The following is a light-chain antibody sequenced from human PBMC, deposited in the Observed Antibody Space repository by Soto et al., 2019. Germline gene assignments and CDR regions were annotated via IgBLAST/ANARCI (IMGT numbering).Light chain of an antibody. V-gene: IGKV1-33*01. J-gene: IGKJ4*01. CDR1: HDFSRD. CDR3: QQVCGMVS. CDR2: DAS. Sequence: DIQMTHSPSCLSASVGDRVTIACQSSHDFSRDLNWIEQKPGEAPKLLICDASNLARWVPSRIRGSGSATDFPLIIRVLQPKGGPTYYCQQVCGMVSYVGGT.